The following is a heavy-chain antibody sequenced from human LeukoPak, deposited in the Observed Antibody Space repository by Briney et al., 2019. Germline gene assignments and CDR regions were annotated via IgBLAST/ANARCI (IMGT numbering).Heavy chain of an antibody. CDR1: GFTFSSYA. J-gene: IGHJ3*02. CDR2: ISGSGGST. Sequence: GGSLRLSCAASGFTFSSYAMSWVRQAPGKGLEWVSAISGSGGSTYYADSVKGRFTISRDNSKNTLYLQMNSLRAEDTAVYYCARYCSSTSCYRSPDAFDIWGQGTTVTVSS. V-gene: IGHV3-23*01. CDR3: ARYCSSTSCYRSPDAFDI. D-gene: IGHD2-2*01.